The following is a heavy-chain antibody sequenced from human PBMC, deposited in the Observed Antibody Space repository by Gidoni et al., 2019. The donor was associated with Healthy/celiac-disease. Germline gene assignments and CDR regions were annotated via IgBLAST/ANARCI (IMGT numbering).Heavy chain of an antibody. CDR2: IIPLFGTA. V-gene: IGHV1-69*01. Sequence: QVQLVQSGAEVKKPGSSVKVSCKASGGTFSSYAISWVRQAPGQGLEWMGGIIPLFGTANYAQKFQGRVTITADESTSTAYMELSSLRSEDTAVYYCAWQTSSGWSGAFWLFDYWGQGTLVTVSS. CDR1: GGTFSSYA. D-gene: IGHD6-19*01. CDR3: AWQTSSGWSGAFWLFDY. J-gene: IGHJ4*02.